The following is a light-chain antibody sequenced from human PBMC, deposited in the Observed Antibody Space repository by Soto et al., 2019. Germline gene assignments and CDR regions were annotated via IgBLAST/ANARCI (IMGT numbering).Light chain of an antibody. CDR3: SSYAGSNNLI. J-gene: IGLJ2*01. Sequence: QSVLTQPPSASGFPGQSVTISCTGTSSDVGAYNYVSWYQQHPGKAPKLMIYEVNKRPSGVPDRFSGSKSGNTASLTVSGLQAEDEADYYCSSYAGSNNLIFGGGTKLTVL. V-gene: IGLV2-8*01. CDR2: EVN. CDR1: SSDVGAYNY.